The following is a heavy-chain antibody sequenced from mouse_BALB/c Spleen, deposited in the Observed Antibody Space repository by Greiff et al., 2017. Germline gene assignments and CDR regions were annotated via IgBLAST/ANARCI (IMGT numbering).Heavy chain of an antibody. Sequence: DVKLVESGGGLVQPGGSLRLSCATSGFTFTDYYMSWVRQPPGKALEWLGFIRNKANGYTTEYSASVKGRFTISRDNSQSILYLQMNTLRAEDSATYYCARDKDWFDYWGQGTTLTVSS. D-gene: IGHD4-1*01. V-gene: IGHV7-3*02. CDR3: ARDKDWFDY. CDR2: IRNKANGYTT. J-gene: IGHJ2*01. CDR1: GFTFTDYY.